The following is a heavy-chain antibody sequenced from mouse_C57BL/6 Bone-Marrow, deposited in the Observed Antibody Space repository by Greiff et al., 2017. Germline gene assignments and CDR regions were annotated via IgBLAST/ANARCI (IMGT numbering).Heavy chain of an antibody. CDR3: TNYGPFAY. D-gene: IGHD1-1*01. Sequence: EVQLQQSGAELVRPAASVKLSCTASGFNIKDGYMYWVNQRPPQGLLGIGWFVPENGDTEYASNFQGKATITADTSSNTAYLQLSSLTSEDTAVYYCTNYGPFAYWGQGTLVTVSA. CDR1: GFNIKDGY. CDR2: FVPENGDT. J-gene: IGHJ3*01. V-gene: IGHV14-4*01.